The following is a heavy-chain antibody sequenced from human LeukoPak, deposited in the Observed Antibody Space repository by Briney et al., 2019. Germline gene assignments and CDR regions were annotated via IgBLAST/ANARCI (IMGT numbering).Heavy chain of an antibody. CDR3: PQWLAY. V-gene: IGHV3-53*01. Sequence: PGGSLRLSCAVSGFTVSSNYMSWVRQAPGKGLEWVSVIYNDVSTYYADSVKGRFTISRDNSENTLYLQMNSLRAEDTAVYYCPQWLAYWGQGTLVTVSS. J-gene: IGHJ4*02. CDR2: IYNDVST. CDR1: GFTVSSNY. D-gene: IGHD6-19*01.